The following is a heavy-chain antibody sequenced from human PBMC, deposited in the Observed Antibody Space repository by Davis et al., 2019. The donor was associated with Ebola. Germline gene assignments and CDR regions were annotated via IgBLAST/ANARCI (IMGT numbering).Heavy chain of an antibody. CDR1: GGSFSGYY. J-gene: IGHJ4*02. Sequence: SETLSLTCAVYGGSFSGYYWTWIRQAPGKGLEWIGYVYYSGYANYNPSLKSRVTISLDTSMTRFSLRLNSVTAADTAVYYCARGNGDYLRLDSCGQGTLVTVSS. V-gene: IGHV4-34*11. D-gene: IGHD4-17*01. CDR3: ARGNGDYLRLDS. CDR2: VYYSGYA.